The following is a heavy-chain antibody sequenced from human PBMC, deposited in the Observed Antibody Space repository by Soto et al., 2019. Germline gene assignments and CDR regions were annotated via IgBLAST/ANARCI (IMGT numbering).Heavy chain of an antibody. V-gene: IGHV3-23*01. CDR3: AKLPIIRGNALDL. CDR2: ISGSGGST. J-gene: IGHJ3*01. CDR1: GFTFSTSW. Sequence: GGSLRLSCAASGFTFSTSWMNWVRQAPGKGLEWVSAISGSGGSTYYADSVKGRFTISRDNSRNTVYLKMNFLRAEDTALYYCAKLPIIRGNALDLWGQGTMVTVSS. D-gene: IGHD3-10*01.